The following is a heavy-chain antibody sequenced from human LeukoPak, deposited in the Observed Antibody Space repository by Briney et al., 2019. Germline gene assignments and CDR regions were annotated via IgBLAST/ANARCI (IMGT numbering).Heavy chain of an antibody. CDR2: IYYSGST. Sequence: SQTLSLTCTVSGGSISSGGYYWSWIRQPPGKGLEWIGYIYYSGSTNYNPSLKSRVTISVDTSKNQFSLKLSSVTAADTAVYYCATTTSIDDAFDIWGQGTMVTVSS. J-gene: IGHJ3*02. CDR1: GGSISSGGYY. D-gene: IGHD1-14*01. V-gene: IGHV4-61*08. CDR3: ATTTSIDDAFDI.